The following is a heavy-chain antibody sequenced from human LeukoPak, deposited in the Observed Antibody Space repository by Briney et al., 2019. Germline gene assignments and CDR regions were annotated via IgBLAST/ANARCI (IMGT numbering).Heavy chain of an antibody. V-gene: IGHV4-30-4*01. CDR3: ARERYSSGVDY. CDR1: GGSISSGDYY. D-gene: IGHD6-19*01. J-gene: IGHJ4*02. CDR2: IYYSGNT. Sequence: SQTLSLTCTVSGGSISSGDYYWTWIRQSPGKGLEWIGYIYYSGNTYYNPSLKSRVTISVDTSKNQFSLKVNSVTAADTAVYHCARERYSSGVDYWGQGTLVTVSS.